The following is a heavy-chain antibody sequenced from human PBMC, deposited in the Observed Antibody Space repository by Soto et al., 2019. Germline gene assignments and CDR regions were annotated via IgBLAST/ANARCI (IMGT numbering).Heavy chain of an antibody. CDR1: GYTFTSYY. J-gene: IGHJ4*02. V-gene: IGHV1-46*01. CDR3: ARTRAVDRSDYTGFDY. Sequence: ASVKVSCKASGYTFTSYYMHWVRQAPGQGLEWMGIINPSGGSTNYAQNFQGRVTMTRDTSTTTVYMELSSLRSEDTAVYYCARTRAVDRSDYTGFDYWGQGTLVTVSS. CDR2: INPSGGST. D-gene: IGHD2-2*02.